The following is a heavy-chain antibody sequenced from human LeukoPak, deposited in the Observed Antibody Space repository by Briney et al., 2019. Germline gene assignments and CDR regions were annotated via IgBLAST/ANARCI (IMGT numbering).Heavy chain of an antibody. Sequence: ASVKVSCKASGYTFTSYYMHWVRQAPGQGLEWMGIINPSGGSTSYAQKFQGRVTMTRDTSTSTVYMELSGLRSEGTAVYYCARVAADGRGYDYWGQGTLVTVSS. CDR2: INPSGGST. CDR3: ARVAADGRGYDY. CDR1: GYTFTSYY. V-gene: IGHV1-46*01. J-gene: IGHJ4*02. D-gene: IGHD6-13*01.